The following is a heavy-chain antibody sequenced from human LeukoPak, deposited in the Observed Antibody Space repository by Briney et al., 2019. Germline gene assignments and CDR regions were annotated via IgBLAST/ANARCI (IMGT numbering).Heavy chain of an antibody. D-gene: IGHD4-11*01. CDR3: ARWRYTNYFFDY. CDR1: GYTLSNYY. Sequence: ASVKVSCKAYGYTLSNYYMHWVRQAPGQGLEWIGWINPNRPATNYAVRFNDRVIMTSDTSTNTAYMELNRLTSDDTAVYYCARWRYTNYFFDYWGQGALVTVSS. J-gene: IGHJ4*02. V-gene: IGHV1-2*02. CDR2: INPNRPAT.